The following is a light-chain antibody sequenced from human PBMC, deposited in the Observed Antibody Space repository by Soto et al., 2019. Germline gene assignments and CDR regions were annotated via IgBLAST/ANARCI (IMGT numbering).Light chain of an antibody. V-gene: IGKV1-5*03. CDR1: QTITTW. CDR2: KAT. J-gene: IGKJ1*01. Sequence: DIEMMQSPSTLSASVGDRVTITCRASQTITTWLAWYQQKPGKAPKLLIYKATNVQTGVPSRFSGSGSGTEFSLTISSLQPEDFAIYYCQQYNNWPPWTFGQGTKVEIK. CDR3: QQYNNWPPWT.